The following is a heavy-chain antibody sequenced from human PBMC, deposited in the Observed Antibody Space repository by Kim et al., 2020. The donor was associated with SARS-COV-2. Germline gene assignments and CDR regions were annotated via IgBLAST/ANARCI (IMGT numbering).Heavy chain of an antibody. V-gene: IGHV4-59*08. CDR1: GGSISSYY. CDR2: IYYSGST. D-gene: IGHD3-9*01. CDR3: ARRGYYDILTGYYTFDP. Sequence: SETLSLTCTVSGGSISSYYWSWIRQPPGKGLEWIGYIYYSGSTNYNPSLKSRATISVDTSKNQFSLKLSSVTAADTAVYYCARRGYYDILTGYYTFDPWGQGTLVTVSS. J-gene: IGHJ5*02.